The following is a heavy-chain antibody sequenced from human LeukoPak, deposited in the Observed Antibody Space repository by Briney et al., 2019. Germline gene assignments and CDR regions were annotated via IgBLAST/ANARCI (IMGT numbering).Heavy chain of an antibody. J-gene: IGHJ5*02. CDR2: IRQNGNEK. CDR3: AGLLGESTIYDL. V-gene: IGHV3-7*01. Sequence: GGSLRLSCAASGFTFNRHWMSWVRQAPGKGLEWVASIRQNGNEKYYVDSVKGRFIISRDNAENSLSLQMNSLRDEDAAIYYCAGLLGESTIYDLWGQGTLVTVSS. CDR1: GFTFNRHW. D-gene: IGHD3-16*01.